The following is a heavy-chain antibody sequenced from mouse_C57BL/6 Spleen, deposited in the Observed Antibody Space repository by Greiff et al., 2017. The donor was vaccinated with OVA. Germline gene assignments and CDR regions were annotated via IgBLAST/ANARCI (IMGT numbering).Heavy chain of an antibody. Sequence: VQLQQPGAELVRPGTSVTLSCKASGYTFTSYWMHWVKQRLGQGLVWIGVIDPSDSYTNYNQKFKGKATLTVDTSSSTAYMQLSSLTAEDSAVYYSARLDWAEAYWGKGTLVTVSA. CDR3: ARLDWAEAY. V-gene: IGHV1-59*01. CDR2: IDPSDSYT. D-gene: IGHD4-1*01. J-gene: IGHJ3*01. CDR1: GYTFTSYW.